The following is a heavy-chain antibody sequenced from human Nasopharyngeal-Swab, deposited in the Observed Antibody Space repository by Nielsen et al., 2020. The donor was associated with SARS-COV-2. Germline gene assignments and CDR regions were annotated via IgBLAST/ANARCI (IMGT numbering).Heavy chain of an antibody. Sequence: GESLKISCQGSGYTFTNYWIGWVRQMPGRGLEWMGVIYPYDSDIRYSPSFRGQVTISADKSINTAYLQWSSLKASDTAVYYCARHRGATVITDIDYWGPGSPVTVSS. CDR3: ARHRGATVITDIDY. J-gene: IGHJ4*02. D-gene: IGHD2-21*01. CDR2: IYPYDSDI. V-gene: IGHV5-51*01. CDR1: GYTFTNYW.